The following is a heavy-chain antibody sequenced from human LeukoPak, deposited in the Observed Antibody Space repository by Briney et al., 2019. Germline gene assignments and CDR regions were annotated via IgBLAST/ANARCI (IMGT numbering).Heavy chain of an antibody. J-gene: IGHJ4*02. D-gene: IGHD6-13*01. Sequence: GESLKISCVASGFSLSDYAMHWVRQAPGKGLEWVAVVSADGRDKYYIDSVRGRFTISRDNSKTTVFLQMNSLEVEDTAVYYCATPLTSKWSSSWYSGHFDYWGQGALVTVPS. CDR3: ATPLTSKWSSSWYSGHFDY. CDR1: GFSLSDYA. V-gene: IGHV3-30*04. CDR2: VSADGRDK.